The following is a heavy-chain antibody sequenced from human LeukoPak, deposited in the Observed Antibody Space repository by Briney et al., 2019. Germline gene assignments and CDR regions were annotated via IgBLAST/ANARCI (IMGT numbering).Heavy chain of an antibody. CDR2: IFQSGST. J-gene: IGHJ6*02. CDR3: ARGLIEVAGTLYYYYGMDV. D-gene: IGHD6-19*01. CDR1: GGSISSSNW. Sequence: KSSETLSLTCAVSGGSISSSNWWSWVRQPPGKGLEWIGEIFQSGSTNYSPSLKSRVTMSVDNSKNQFSLKLSSVTAADTAVYFCARGLIEVAGTLYYYYGMDVWGQGTTVTVSS. V-gene: IGHV4-4*02.